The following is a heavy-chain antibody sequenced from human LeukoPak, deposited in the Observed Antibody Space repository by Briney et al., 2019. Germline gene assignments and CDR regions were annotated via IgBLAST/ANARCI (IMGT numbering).Heavy chain of an antibody. V-gene: IGHV4-39*01. Sequence: SETLSLTCTVSGGSISSSSYYWGWFRQPPGKGLEWIGSIYYSGSTYYNPSLKSRVTISADTSENQFSLKLSSVTAPDAAVYYCATRGLSAPFDYWGQGTLVTVSS. CDR1: GGSISSSSYY. CDR3: ATRGLSAPFDY. CDR2: IYYSGST. J-gene: IGHJ4*02. D-gene: IGHD3/OR15-3a*01.